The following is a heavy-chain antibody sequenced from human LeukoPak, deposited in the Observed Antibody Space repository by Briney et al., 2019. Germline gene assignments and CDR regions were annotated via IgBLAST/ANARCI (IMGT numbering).Heavy chain of an antibody. V-gene: IGHV3-30*04. Sequence: GGSLRLSCAASGFTFSSYAMHWVRQAPGKGLEWVAVISYDGSHQNYADSVKGRFTISRDNSKNTLYLQMNSLRAEDTAVYYCARDWSSSGEDAFDIWGQGTMVTVSS. D-gene: IGHD6-19*01. J-gene: IGHJ3*02. CDR1: GFTFSSYA. CDR3: ARDWSSSGEDAFDI. CDR2: ISYDGSHQ.